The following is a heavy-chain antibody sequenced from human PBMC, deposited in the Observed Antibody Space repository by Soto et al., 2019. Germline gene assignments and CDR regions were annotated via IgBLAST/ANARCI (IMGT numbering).Heavy chain of an antibody. V-gene: IGHV1-69*06. CDR1: GGTFSSYA. J-gene: IGHJ4*01. D-gene: IGHD6-13*01. CDR2: IIPIFGTA. CDR3: TRENAAAASPTLDY. Sequence: ASVKVSCKASGGTFSSYAISWVRQAPGQGLEWMGGIIPIFGTANYAQNLQGRVTMTADTSTNVAYMELRSLRSDDTAVYYCTRENAAAASPTLDYWGHGTLVTVSS.